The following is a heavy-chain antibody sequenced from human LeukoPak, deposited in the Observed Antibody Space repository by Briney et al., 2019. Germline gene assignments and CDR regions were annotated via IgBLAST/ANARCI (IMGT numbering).Heavy chain of an antibody. CDR2: INHSGST. J-gene: IGHJ4*02. V-gene: IGHV4-34*01. CDR3: ARRWYSSGRKLDY. D-gene: IGHD6-19*01. CDR1: GFTFSNAW. Sequence: GSLRLSCAASGFTFSNAWMSWIRQPPGKGLEWIGEINHSGSTNYNPSLKSRVTISVDTSKNQFSLKLSSVTAADTAVYYCARRWYSSGRKLDYWGQGTLVTVSS.